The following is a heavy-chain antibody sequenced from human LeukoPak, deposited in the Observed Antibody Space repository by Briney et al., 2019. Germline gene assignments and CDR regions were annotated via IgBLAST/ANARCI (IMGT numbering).Heavy chain of an antibody. Sequence: SETLSLTCTVSGASINNYYWSWIRQPAGKGLEWIGRIYITGSNIYNPSFKSRVTMSVDTSKNQFSLKLSSVTAADTAVYYCARDRGVPYPGFDYWGQGTLVTVSS. D-gene: IGHD3-10*01. V-gene: IGHV4-4*07. CDR1: GASINNYY. CDR2: IYITGSN. J-gene: IGHJ4*02. CDR3: ARDRGVPYPGFDY.